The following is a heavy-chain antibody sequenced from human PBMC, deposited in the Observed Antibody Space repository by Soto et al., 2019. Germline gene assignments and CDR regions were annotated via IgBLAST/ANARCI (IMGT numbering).Heavy chain of an antibody. Sequence: QVQLVESGGGVVQPGRSLRLSCAASGFTFSSYGIHWVRQAPGKGLEWVALISHDGTDKYYADSVKGRFTISRDNSKNTLYLQMSSLGPEDTAVYYCVKERYAQLWLEDYGMDVWGQGTTVTV. CDR1: GFTFSSYG. CDR3: VKERYAQLWLEDYGMDV. CDR2: ISHDGTDK. V-gene: IGHV3-30*18. D-gene: IGHD5-18*01. J-gene: IGHJ6*02.